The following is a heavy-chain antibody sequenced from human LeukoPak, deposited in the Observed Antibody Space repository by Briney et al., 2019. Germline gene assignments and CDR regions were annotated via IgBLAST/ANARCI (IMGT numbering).Heavy chain of an antibody. V-gene: IGHV1-24*01. CDR2: FDPEDGET. J-gene: IGHJ4*02. D-gene: IGHD2-2*01. CDR1: GYTLTELS. Sequence: GASVKVSCKVSGYTLTELSMHWVRQAPGKGLEWMGGFDPEDGETIYAQKFQGRVTMTEDTSTDTAYMELSSLRSEDTAVYYCATGPPLYCSSTSCYRDEFDYWGQGTLVTVSS. CDR3: ATGPPLYCSSTSCYRDEFDY.